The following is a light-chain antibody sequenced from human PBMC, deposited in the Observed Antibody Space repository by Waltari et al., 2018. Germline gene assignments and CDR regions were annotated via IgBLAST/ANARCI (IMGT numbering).Light chain of an antibody. CDR2: DAS. CDR1: QGISNS. CDR3: QQFDSYPYT. Sequence: APQLTQSPSSLSAPVGDRVIVTCRASQGISNSLAWYQQRSGRAPKLLIYDASNLQSGVPLRFSGSGSGTDFTLTISSLQPDDFATYDCQQFDSYPYTFGQGTRLEI. V-gene: IGKV1-13*02. J-gene: IGKJ2*01.